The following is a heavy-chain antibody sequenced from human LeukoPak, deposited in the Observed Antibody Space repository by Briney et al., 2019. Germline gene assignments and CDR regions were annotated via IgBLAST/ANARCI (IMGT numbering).Heavy chain of an antibody. CDR3: ARDRGYSSSWYDSGRDY. CDR1: GYTFTGYY. V-gene: IGHV1-2*02. J-gene: IGHJ4*02. Sequence: ASVKVSCKASGYTFTGYYTHWVRQAPGQGLEWMGWINPNSGGTNYAQKFQGRVTMTRDTSISTAYMELSRLRSDDTAVYYCARDRGYSSSWYDSGRDYWGQGTLVTVSS. CDR2: INPNSGGT. D-gene: IGHD6-13*01.